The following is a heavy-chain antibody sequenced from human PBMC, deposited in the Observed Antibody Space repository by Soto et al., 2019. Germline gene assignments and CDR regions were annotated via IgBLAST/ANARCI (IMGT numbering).Heavy chain of an antibody. CDR1: GYTFSSYG. Sequence: AASVKVSCKASGYTFSSYGINWVRQAPGQGLEWLGWISPYNDDTKYAQMLQGRVTMTTDTSSRTAYMALRSLRSDGTAVYFCARGGYYDSSGSRNYHYYGMDVWGQGTTVTVSS. V-gene: IGHV1-18*01. CDR3: ARGGYYDSSGSRNYHYYGMDV. D-gene: IGHD3-22*01. J-gene: IGHJ6*02. CDR2: ISPYNDDT.